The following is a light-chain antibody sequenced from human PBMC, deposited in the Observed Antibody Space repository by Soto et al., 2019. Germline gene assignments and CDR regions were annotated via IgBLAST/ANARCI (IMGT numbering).Light chain of an antibody. CDR3: QQSSTWPLT. CDR2: DAS. J-gene: IGKJ4*01. V-gene: IGKV3-11*01. CDR1: QNVGGY. Sequence: EIVLTQSPATLSLSPGERATLSCSASQNVGGYLAWYQQKPGQAPRLLIYDASNRATANPARISGRRSGTDFSLIISSLESEDLAIYYCQQSSTWPLTFGGGTKVEIK.